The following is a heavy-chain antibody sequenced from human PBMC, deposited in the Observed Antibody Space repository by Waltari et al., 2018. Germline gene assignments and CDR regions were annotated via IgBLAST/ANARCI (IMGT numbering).Heavy chain of an antibody. V-gene: IGHV3-30*01. CDR2: ISYDGSNK. J-gene: IGHJ4*02. CDR3: EVYDFWSGADY. D-gene: IGHD3-3*01. Sequence: QVQLVESGGGVVQPGRSLRLSCAASGFTFSSYALHWVRQAPGKGLEWVAVISYDGSNKYYADSVKGRFTISRDNSKNTLYLQMNSLRAEDTAVYYCEVYDFWSGADYWGQGTLVTVSS. CDR1: GFTFSSYA.